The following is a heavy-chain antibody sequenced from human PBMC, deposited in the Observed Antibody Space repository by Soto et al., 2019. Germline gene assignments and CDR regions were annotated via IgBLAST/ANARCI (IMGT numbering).Heavy chain of an antibody. CDR3: ARGGYYDSSGARNYYFYGMNV. V-gene: IGHV1-18*01. J-gene: IGHJ6*02. D-gene: IGHD3-22*01. CDR2: ISPYDGYT. Sequence: QVQLVQSGAEVKKPGASVKVSCKASGYTFASYGINWVRQAPGQGLEWLGWISPYDGYTHYAQILQGRVSMTTDTSPKTAYVELRSLRSDDTAMYYCARGGYYDSSGARNYYFYGMNVWGQGTTVTVSS. CDR1: GYTFASYG.